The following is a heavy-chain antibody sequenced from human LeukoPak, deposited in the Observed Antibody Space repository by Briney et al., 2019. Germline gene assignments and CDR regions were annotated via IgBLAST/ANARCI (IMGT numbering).Heavy chain of an antibody. Sequence: QSGGSLRLSCAGSGFTFRNRWATWVRQAPGKGLEWVASTGQYGHDNDYVDSVRGRFTISRDFAKISLFLQMNILRVEDTAVYYCAAGGAPGRFDYWGRGPPVPVSS. D-gene: IGHD6-13*01. J-gene: IGHJ4*02. CDR3: AAGGAPGRFDY. CDR2: TGQYGHDN. V-gene: IGHV3-7*01. CDR1: GFTFRNRW.